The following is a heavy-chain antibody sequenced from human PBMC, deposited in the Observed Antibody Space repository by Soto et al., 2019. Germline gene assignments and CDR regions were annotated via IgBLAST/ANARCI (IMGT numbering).Heavy chain of an antibody. Sequence: QVQLVQSGAELKKPGSSVKVSCSASGVTFSSYAFTWVRQAPGQGLELMRNIIPVFRTSNYAQGFQGRLTIRADESTNTIYMELSSLRSEDTAVYVCAKDGSWDGGGGESWGQGTLVIVSS. CDR2: IIPVFRTS. V-gene: IGHV1-69*18. CDR1: GVTFSSYA. D-gene: IGHD3-16*01. J-gene: IGHJ4*02. CDR3: AKDGSWDGGGGES.